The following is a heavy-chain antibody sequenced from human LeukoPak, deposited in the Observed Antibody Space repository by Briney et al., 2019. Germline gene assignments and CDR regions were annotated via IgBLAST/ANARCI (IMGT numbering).Heavy chain of an antibody. V-gene: IGHV3-23*01. Sequence: ASLRLSRAASGFTFSNYAMSWVRQAPGKGLEWVSAITGSGGNTYYADSVKGRFTISRDNSKNTVFLQMNSLRAEDTAVYYCAKWGDYDVLTGYYVSDYWGQGTLVTVSS. J-gene: IGHJ4*02. D-gene: IGHD3-9*01. CDR2: ITGSGGNT. CDR3: AKWGDYDVLTGYYVSDY. CDR1: GFTFSNYA.